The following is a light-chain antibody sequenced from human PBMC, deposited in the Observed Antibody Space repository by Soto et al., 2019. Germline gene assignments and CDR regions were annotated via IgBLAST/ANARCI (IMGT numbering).Light chain of an antibody. CDR1: QSVSSRS. V-gene: IGKV3-20*01. CDR2: GVS. CDR3: QQYGTSPYN. J-gene: IGKJ2*01. Sequence: DIVLTQSTGILSLSPGERATLSCRATQSVSSRSLAWYQQKPGQAPRLLIYGVSSRATGIPDRFSGSGSGTDFTLTISRLEPEDFAVYYCQQYGTSPYNFGQGTKLEIK.